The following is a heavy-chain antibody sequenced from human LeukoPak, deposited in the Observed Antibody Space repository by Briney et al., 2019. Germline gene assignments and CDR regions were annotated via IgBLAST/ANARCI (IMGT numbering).Heavy chain of an antibody. Sequence: GGSLRLSCAASGFTFRDYWMNWVRQAPGKGLEWVASIKQDGSEKYYVDSVKGRFTISRDNAKNSLYLQMHSLRAEDTAVYYCARGGYCSSTSCYGRRGLDYWGQGTLVTVSS. CDR1: GFTFRDYW. CDR2: IKQDGSEK. D-gene: IGHD2-2*01. V-gene: IGHV3-7*05. J-gene: IGHJ4*02. CDR3: ARGGYCSSTSCYGRRGLDY.